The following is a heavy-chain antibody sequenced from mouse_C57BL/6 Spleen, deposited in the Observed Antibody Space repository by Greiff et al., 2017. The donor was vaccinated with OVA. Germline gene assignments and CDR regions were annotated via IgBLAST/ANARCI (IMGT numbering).Heavy chain of an antibody. CDR3: ARGGDYYGSSYSWFAY. CDR1: GYTFTSYW. Sequence: QVQLQQPGTELVKPGASVKLSCKASGYTFTSYWMHWVKQRPGQGLEWIGNINPSNGGTNYNEKFKSKATLTVDKSSSTAYMQLSSLISEDSAVYYCARGGDYYGSSYSWFAYWGQGTLVTVSA. V-gene: IGHV1-53*01. D-gene: IGHD1-1*01. J-gene: IGHJ3*01. CDR2: INPSNGGT.